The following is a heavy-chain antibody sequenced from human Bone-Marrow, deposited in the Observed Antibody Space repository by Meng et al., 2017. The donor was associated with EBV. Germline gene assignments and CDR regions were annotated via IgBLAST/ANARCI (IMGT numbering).Heavy chain of an antibody. V-gene: IGHV4-4*02. D-gene: IGHD6-13*01. CDR3: ARALFSNTWYKSSFFDS. CDR1: GDSISNTANW. J-gene: IGHJ4*02. CDR2: IYHSGST. Sequence: QGQVQEAGPGLVKPSGTLSLTCAVSGDSISNTANWWSWVRQSPGKGLECIGEIYHSGSTNFNPSLKSRVTMSLDKSKNQFSLNLNSVTAADTAVYYCARALFSNTWYKSSFFDSWGQGTLVTVSS.